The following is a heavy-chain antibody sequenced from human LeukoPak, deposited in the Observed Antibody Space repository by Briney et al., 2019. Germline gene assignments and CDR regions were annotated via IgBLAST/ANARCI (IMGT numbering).Heavy chain of an antibody. CDR1: GFTFSSYA. V-gene: IGHV3-23*01. D-gene: IGHD3-22*01. CDR3: ARDFYYDSSGYYPGAFDI. Sequence: GGSLRLSCAAYGFTFSSYAMSRVRQAPGKGLEWVSAISGSGGSTYYGDSVKGRFTISRDNAKNSLYLQMNSLRAEDTAVYYCARDFYYDSSGYYPGAFDIWGQGTMVTVSS. CDR2: ISGSGGST. J-gene: IGHJ3*02.